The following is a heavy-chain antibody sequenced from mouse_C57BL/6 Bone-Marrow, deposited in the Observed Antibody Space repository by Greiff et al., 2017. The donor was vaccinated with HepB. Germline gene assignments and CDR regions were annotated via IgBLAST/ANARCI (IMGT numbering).Heavy chain of an antibody. Sequence: QVQLQQSGAELARPGASVKLSCKASGYTFTSYGISWVKQRTGQGLEWIGEIYPRSGNTYYNEKFKGKATLTADKSSSTAYMELRSLTSEDSAVYFCARWDLMMVTTPRFFMDYWGQGTSVTVSS. CDR2: IYPRSGNT. D-gene: IGHD2-3*01. CDR1: GYTFTSYG. J-gene: IGHJ4*01. V-gene: IGHV1-81*01. CDR3: ARWDLMMVTTPRFFMDY.